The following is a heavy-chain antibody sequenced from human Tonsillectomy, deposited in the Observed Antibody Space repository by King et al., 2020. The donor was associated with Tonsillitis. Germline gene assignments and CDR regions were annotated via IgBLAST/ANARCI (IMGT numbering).Heavy chain of an antibody. CDR2: IWSDGRNL. J-gene: IGHJ4*02. CDR3: ARSITGSMGGLDS. V-gene: IGHV3-33*01. CDR1: GFTFSDYG. D-gene: IGHD1-20*01. Sequence: VQLVESGGGVVQPGRSLRLSCEASGFTFSDYGMHWVRQAPGKGLDWVAVIWSDGRNLYYADSVKGRFTISRDNSKNAVYLEMNSLRAEDTAVYYCARSITGSMGGLDSWGQGTLVSVSS.